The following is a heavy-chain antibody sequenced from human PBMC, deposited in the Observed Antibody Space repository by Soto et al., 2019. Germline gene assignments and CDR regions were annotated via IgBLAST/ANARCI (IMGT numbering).Heavy chain of an antibody. D-gene: IGHD3-10*01. CDR3: AKPVLLWFGELWTTRDRRGSAFDI. J-gene: IGHJ3*02. V-gene: IGHV3-23*01. Sequence: GGSLRLSCAASGFTFSSYAMSWVRQAPGKGLEWVSAISGSGGSTYYADSVKGRFTISRDNSKNTLYLQMNSLRAEDTAVYYCAKPVLLWFGELWTTRDRRGSAFDIWGQGTMVTVSS. CDR2: ISGSGGST. CDR1: GFTFSSYA.